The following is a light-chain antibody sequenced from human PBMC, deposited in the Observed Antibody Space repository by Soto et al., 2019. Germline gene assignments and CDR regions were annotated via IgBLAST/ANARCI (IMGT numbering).Light chain of an antibody. J-gene: IGKJ4*01. CDR1: QSISSW. V-gene: IGKV1-5*01. CDR3: QQYNSYSLT. Sequence: DIQLTQSPSTLSASVGDRVTITFRASQSISSWLAWYQQKPGKAPKFLIYDASSLESGVPSRFSGSGSGTEFTLTISSLQPDDFATYYCQQYNSYSLTFGGGTKVEIK. CDR2: DAS.